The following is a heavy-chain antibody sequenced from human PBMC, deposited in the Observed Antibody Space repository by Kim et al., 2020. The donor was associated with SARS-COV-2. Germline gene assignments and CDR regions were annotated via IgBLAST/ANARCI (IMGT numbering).Heavy chain of an antibody. CDR3: ARATYYYYYGMDV. CDR1: GGSISSGDYY. J-gene: IGHJ6*02. CDR2: IYYSGST. V-gene: IGHV4-30-4*01. Sequence: SETLSLTCTVSGGSISSGDYYWGWIRQPPGKGLEWIGYIYYSGSTYYNPSLKSRVTISVDTSKNQFSLKLSSVTAADTAVYYCARATYYYYYGMDVGGQGTTGTVSS.